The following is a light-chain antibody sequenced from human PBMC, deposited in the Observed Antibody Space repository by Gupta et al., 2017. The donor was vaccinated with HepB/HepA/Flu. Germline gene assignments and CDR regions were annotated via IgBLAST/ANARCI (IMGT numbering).Light chain of an antibody. CDR3: QQRGNCPWT. J-gene: IGKJ1*01. CDR1: QSVSSY. Sequence: EIVFTHSPATLSLSPGERATLSCRASQSVSSYLAWYQQKPGQAPRLLIYDASNRATGVPARFSGSGSGTDFTLTISSLEPEDFAVYYCQQRGNCPWTFGQGTKVEIK. V-gene: IGKV3-11*01. CDR2: DAS.